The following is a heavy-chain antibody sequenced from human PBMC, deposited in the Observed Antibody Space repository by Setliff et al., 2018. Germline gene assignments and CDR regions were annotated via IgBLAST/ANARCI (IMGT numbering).Heavy chain of an antibody. Sequence: SETLSLTCNVSGGAFSDYYWTWIRQSAGKGLEWIGRVYASGSTDYNPSLKSRVTMSVDTSKTQFSLKLRSVTAADTAVYYCAREGEGFYCSGGSCYSSHYYYMDVWAKGTTVTVSS. CDR2: VYASGST. CDR3: AREGEGFYCSGGSCYSSHYYYMDV. D-gene: IGHD2-15*01. J-gene: IGHJ6*03. CDR1: GGAFSDYY. V-gene: IGHV4-4*07.